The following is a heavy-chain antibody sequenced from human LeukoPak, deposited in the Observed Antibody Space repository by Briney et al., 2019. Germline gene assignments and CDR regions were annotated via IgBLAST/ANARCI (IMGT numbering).Heavy chain of an antibody. Sequence: SETLSLTCTVSGASISSYYWNWIRQPAGKGLEWIGRIYTGGSTNYNPSLKSRATMSVDTSKNQFSLKLSSVTAADTAVYYCAVSDFWSGYYTGDYWGQGTLVTVSS. CDR2: IYTGGST. D-gene: IGHD3-3*01. J-gene: IGHJ4*02. CDR3: AVSDFWSGYYTGDY. CDR1: GASISSYY. V-gene: IGHV4-4*07.